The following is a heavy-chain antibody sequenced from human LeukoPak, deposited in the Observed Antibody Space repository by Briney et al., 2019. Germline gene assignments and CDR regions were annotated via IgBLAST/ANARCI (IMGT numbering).Heavy chain of an antibody. CDR2: INWDGSRY. CDR3: AKGHFYYYYYMDV. V-gene: IGHV3-43D*03. Sequence: GGSLRLPCAASGFTFDDCSMHWVRQAPGKGLDWFPVINWDGSRYFYADYVKGRFTISRDNSKNSLYLQMNSLGAEDTDLYYCAKGHFYYYYYMDVWGKGTTVTVSS. J-gene: IGHJ6*03. D-gene: IGHD2/OR15-2a*01. CDR1: GFTFDDCS.